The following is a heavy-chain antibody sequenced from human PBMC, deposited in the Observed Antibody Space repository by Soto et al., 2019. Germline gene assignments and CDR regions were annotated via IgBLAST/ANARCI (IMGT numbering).Heavy chain of an antibody. J-gene: IGHJ4*02. CDR2: ISSRSSTI. V-gene: IGHV3-11*01. D-gene: IGHD2-15*01. CDR3: ASGTSGAFFVY. Sequence: QVQLVESGGGLVKPGGSLRLSCAASGFTFSDYYMSWIRQAPGKGLEWVSYISSRSSTIFYADSVKGRFTISRDNVKNSLYLQMNSLRAEDTDVYYCASGTSGAFFVYWGQGILVTVSS. CDR1: GFTFSDYY.